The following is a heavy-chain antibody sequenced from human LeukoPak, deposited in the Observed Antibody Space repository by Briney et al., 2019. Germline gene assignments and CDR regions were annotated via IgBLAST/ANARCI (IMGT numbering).Heavy chain of an antibody. D-gene: IGHD3-10*01. CDR3: ARDSGSGSYSGY. Sequence: PGGSLRLSCAASGFTFSSYAMSWVRQAPGKGLEWVSAISGSGGSTYYADSVKGRFTISRDNSKNTLYLQMNSLRADDTAVYFCARDSGSGSYSGYWGLGTLVTVSS. J-gene: IGHJ4*02. CDR1: GFTFSSYA. CDR2: ISGSGGST. V-gene: IGHV3-23*01.